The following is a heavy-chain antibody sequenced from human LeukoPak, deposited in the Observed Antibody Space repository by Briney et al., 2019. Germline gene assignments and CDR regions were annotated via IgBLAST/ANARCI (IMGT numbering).Heavy chain of an antibody. D-gene: IGHD5-18*01. CDR1: GFTFDDYA. V-gene: IGHV3-9*03. Sequence: PGGSLRLSCAASGFTFDDYAMHWVRHAPGKGLEWVSGISWNSGSIGYADSEKGRFTISRDNAKNSLYLQMNRLRAQDMALYYWSKDRSYGYTRGAFDVRGQGTMVPVSS. CDR3: SKDRSYGYTRGAFDV. CDR2: ISWNSGSI. J-gene: IGHJ3*01.